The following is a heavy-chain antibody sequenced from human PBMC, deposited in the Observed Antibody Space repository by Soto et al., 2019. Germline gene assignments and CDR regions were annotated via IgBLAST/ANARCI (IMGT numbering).Heavy chain of an antibody. V-gene: IGHV4-59*12. Sequence: SETLSLTCTVSGGSISSYYWSWIRQPPGKGLEWIGYIYYSGSTNYNPSLKSRVTISVDRSKNQFSLKLSSVTAADTAVYYCARVSSHGDYDYWGQGTLVTVSS. CDR3: ARVSSHGDYDY. CDR2: IYYSGST. J-gene: IGHJ4*02. D-gene: IGHD4-17*01. CDR1: GGSISSYY.